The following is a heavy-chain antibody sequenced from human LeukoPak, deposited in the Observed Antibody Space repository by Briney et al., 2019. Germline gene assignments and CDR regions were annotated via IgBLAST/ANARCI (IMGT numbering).Heavy chain of an antibody. V-gene: IGHV3-23*01. D-gene: IGHD2-15*01. CDR3: AKGRGYCTGGSCYSDY. CDR1: GFTFSNYA. Sequence: PGGSLRLSCTASGFTFSNYAMSWVRQAPGRGLEGVSTISGSDGSTYYADSVKGRFTISTDNSKNTLYLQMNSLRVEDTAIYYCAKGRGYCTGGSCYSDYWGQGTLVTVSS. J-gene: IGHJ4*02. CDR2: ISGSDGST.